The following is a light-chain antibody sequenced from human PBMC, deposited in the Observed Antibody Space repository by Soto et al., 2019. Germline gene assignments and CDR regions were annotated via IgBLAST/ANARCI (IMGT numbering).Light chain of an antibody. J-gene: IGKJ4*01. CDR3: QQYDNLPLT. CDR2: DAS. V-gene: IGKV1-33*01. CDR1: QDITNY. Sequence: DIQMTQSPSSLSASVGDRVTITFQASQDITNYLNWYQHKPGKAPKLLIYDASNLETGVPSRFSGSGSGTDFTFTITSLQPEDIATYYCQQYDNLPLTFGGGTKVDIK.